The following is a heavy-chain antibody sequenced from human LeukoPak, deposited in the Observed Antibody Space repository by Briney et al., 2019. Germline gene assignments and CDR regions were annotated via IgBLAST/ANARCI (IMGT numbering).Heavy chain of an antibody. J-gene: IGHJ4*02. CDR2: ISGSGGST. CDR1: GFTFRTYT. D-gene: IGHD6-13*01. CDR3: AKATSSSWYAGMCDY. V-gene: IGHV3-23*01. Sequence: GGSLRLSCAASGFTFRTYTMHWVRQAPGKGLEWVSAISGSGGSTYYADSVKGRFTISRDNSKNTLYLQMNSLRAEDTAVYYCAKATSSSWYAGMCDYWGQGTLVTVSS.